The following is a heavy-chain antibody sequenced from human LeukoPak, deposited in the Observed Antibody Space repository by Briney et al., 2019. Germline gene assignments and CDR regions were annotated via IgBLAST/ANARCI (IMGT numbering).Heavy chain of an antibody. CDR3: ARPKRGYSYGSYYGMDV. J-gene: IGHJ6*02. CDR1: GGSFSGYY. Sequence: PSETLSLTCAVYGGSFSGYYWSWIRQPPGKGLEWIGEMNHSGSTNYNPSLKSRVTISVDTSKNQFSLKLSSVTAADTAVYYCARPKRGYSYGSYYGMDVWGRGTTVTVSS. D-gene: IGHD5-18*01. V-gene: IGHV4-34*01. CDR2: MNHSGST.